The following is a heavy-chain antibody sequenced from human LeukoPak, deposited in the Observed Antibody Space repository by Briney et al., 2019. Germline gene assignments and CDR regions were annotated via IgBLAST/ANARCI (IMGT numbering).Heavy chain of an antibody. CDR1: GFSFSRFY. V-gene: IGHV3-11*01. CDR2: IPTSGISV. CDR3: TRAEGLGPGALFDQ. J-gene: IGHJ4*02. Sequence: NAGGSLRLSCAASGFSFSRFYMSWVRQTPGKALEWISYIPTSGISVQYADSVRGRFTASRDDAMNSLHLQMDSLRVEDTAVYYCTRAEGLGPGALFDQWGQGALVIVSS.